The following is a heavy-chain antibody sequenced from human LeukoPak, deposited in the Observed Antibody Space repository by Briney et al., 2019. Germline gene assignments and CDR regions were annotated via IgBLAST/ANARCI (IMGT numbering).Heavy chain of an antibody. CDR2: IWYDGSNK. J-gene: IGHJ6*03. Sequence: GGSLRLSCAASVFTFTSYGMHWVRQAPGKGLEWVAVIWYDGSNKYYADSVKGRFTISRDDSKNTLYLQMNSLRAEDTAVYYCAKSGTSSWYAEDYYYMDVWGKGTTVTVSS. D-gene: IGHD6-13*01. V-gene: IGHV3-33*06. CDR3: AKSGTSSWYAEDYYYMDV. CDR1: VFTFTSYG.